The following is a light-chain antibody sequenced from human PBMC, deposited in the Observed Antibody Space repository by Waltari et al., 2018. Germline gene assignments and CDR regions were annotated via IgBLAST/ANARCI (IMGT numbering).Light chain of an antibody. CDR1: SVSVSSASL. Sequence: QTVVTQEPSFSLSPGWPVTLTCGLSSVSVSSASLPSWYQQTPGQAPRMLIHSTTTPSSGVPDRFSGSILGNKAALTITGAQAEDESDYYCALYMGNGISVFGGGTRLTVL. CDR2: STT. CDR3: ALYMGNGISV. V-gene: IGLV8-61*01. J-gene: IGLJ3*02.